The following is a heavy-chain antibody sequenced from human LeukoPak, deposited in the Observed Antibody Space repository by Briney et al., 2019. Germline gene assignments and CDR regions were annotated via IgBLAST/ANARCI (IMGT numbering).Heavy chain of an antibody. Sequence: SETLSLTCTVSGYSLSSGFFCDWIRQSPGKGLEWIGSFSHRGGSYHNPSLKSRVTISVDTSKNQFSLKLLSVTAADTAVYYCARFIVPTIPSRFDPWGQGTLVTVSS. J-gene: IGHJ5*02. CDR3: ARFIVPTIPSRFDP. V-gene: IGHV4-38-2*02. D-gene: IGHD5-12*01. CDR2: FSHRGGS. CDR1: GYSLSSGFF.